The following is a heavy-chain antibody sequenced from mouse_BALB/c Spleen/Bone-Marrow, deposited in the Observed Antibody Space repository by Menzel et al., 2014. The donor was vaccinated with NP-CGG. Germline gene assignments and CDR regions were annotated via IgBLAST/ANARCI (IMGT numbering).Heavy chain of an antibody. CDR3: ARLGYYGMMAF. V-gene: IGHV4-1*02. CDR1: GFDFSRYW. J-gene: IGHJ4*01. D-gene: IGHD1-1*01. Sequence: EVHLVESGGGLVQPGGSLKLSCAVSGFDFSRYWMSWVRQAPGKGLEWIGEINTESSTINYTPSLKDKFIISRDNAKNTLYLQMSKVRSEDTALYYCARLGYYGMMAFWGQGTSVTVSS. CDR2: INTESSTI.